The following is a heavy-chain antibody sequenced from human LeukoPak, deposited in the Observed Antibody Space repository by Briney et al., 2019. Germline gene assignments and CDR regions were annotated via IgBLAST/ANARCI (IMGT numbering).Heavy chain of an antibody. V-gene: IGHV4-34*01. D-gene: IGHD3-10*01. CDR3: ARGPSVRGVILLISNWFGP. CDR1: GGSFSGYY. J-gene: IGHJ5*02. Sequence: SETLSLTCAVYGGSFSGYYWSWIRQPPGKGLEWIGEINHSGSTNYNPSLKSRVTISVDTSKNQFSLKLSSVTAADTAVYYCARGPSVRGVILLISNWFGPWGQGTLVTVSS. CDR2: INHSGST.